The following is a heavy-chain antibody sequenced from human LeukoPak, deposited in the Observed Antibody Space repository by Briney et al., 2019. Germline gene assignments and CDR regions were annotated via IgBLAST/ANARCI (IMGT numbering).Heavy chain of an antibody. V-gene: IGHV4-61*02. Sequence: SETLSLTCTVSGGSISSGSYYWSWIRQPAGKGLEWIGRIYTSGSTNYNPSLKSRVTISVDTSKNQFSLKLSSVTAADTAVYYCARVYGGNSVYYYYYYMDVWGKGTTVTVSS. CDR2: IYTSGST. D-gene: IGHD4-23*01. CDR1: GGSISSGSYY. CDR3: ARVYGGNSVYYYYYYMDV. J-gene: IGHJ6*03.